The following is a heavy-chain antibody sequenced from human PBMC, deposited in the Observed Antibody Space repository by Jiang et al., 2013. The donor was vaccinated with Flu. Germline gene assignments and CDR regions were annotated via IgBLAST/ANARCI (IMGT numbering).Heavy chain of an antibody. CDR3: ARGPRAIFGVVILNYKFFDY. CDR1: GGSFSGYY. CDR2: INHSGST. V-gene: IGHV4-34*01. D-gene: IGHD3-3*01. J-gene: IGHJ4*02. Sequence: LLKPSETLSLTCAVYGGSFSGYYWSWIRQPPGKGLEWIGEINHSGSTNYNPSLKSRVTISVDTSKNQFSLKLSSVTAADTAVYYCARGPRAIFGVVILNYKFFDYWGQGTLVTVSS.